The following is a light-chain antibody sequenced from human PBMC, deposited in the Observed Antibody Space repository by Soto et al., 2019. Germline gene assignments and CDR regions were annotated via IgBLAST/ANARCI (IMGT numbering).Light chain of an antibody. CDR1: LSVSKRY. CDR2: GAS. V-gene: IGKV3-20*01. J-gene: IGKJ2*01. Sequence: DSMLTQSPGTLSLSPGERATLSCRARLSVSKRYLAWYQQKPGQAPRLLIYGASIRAAGIPDRFSGSGSGTDLTLTIRRLEHEDFAVYECHQCGSSPLAFNFGQGNKLE. CDR3: HQCGSSPLAFN.